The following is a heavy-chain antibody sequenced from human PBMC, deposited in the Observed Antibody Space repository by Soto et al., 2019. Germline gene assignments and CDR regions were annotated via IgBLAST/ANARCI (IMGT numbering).Heavy chain of an antibody. CDR1: GITFSSYW. CDR2: IKQDGSEK. V-gene: IGHV3-7*04. CDR3: ARVVYYYYYMDV. D-gene: IGHD1-20*01. J-gene: IGHJ6*03. Sequence: GGSLRLSCATSGITFSSYWMSWVRQAPGKGLEWVANIKQDGSEKYYVDSVKGRFTISRDNAKNSLYLQMNSLRAEDTAVYYCARVVYYYYYMDVWGKGPTATVS.